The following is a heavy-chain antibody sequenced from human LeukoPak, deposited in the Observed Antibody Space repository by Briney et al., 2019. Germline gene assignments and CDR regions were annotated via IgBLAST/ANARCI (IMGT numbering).Heavy chain of an antibody. CDR1: GFTFSSYS. CDR3: ARPYYYDSSGYYSNYYGMDV. J-gene: IGHJ6*02. Sequence: GGSLRLSCAASGFTFSSYSTNWVRQAPGKGLEWVSSISSSSSYIYYADSVKGRFTISRDNAKNSLYLQMNSLRAEDTAVYYCARPYYYDSSGYYSNYYGMDVWGQGTTVTVSS. CDR2: ISSSSSYI. D-gene: IGHD3-22*01. V-gene: IGHV3-21*01.